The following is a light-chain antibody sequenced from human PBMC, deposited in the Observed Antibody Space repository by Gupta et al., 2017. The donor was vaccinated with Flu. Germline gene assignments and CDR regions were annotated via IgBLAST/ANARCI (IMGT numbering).Light chain of an antibody. CDR2: EVM. Sequence: CTGIGPSNYVSWYQQLPGKAPQLILYEVMYRPSGISDRFSGSKYADRASLTISGLRTDDEGEYYCGSFQFTSGLLFGGGTTVTVL. J-gene: IGLJ2*01. CDR1: CTGIGPSNY. CDR3: GSFQFTSGLL. V-gene: IGLV2-14*01.